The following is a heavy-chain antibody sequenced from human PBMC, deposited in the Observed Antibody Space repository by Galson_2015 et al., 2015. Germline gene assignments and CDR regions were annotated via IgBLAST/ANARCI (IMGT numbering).Heavy chain of an antibody. CDR1: GFTFSSYA. J-gene: IGHJ4*02. D-gene: IGHD6-19*01. Sequence: SLRLSCAASGFTFSSYALSWVRQAPGKGLEWVSGISGSGNSTYYADSVKGRFTISRDNSYDTLYLQMNSLRAEDTAVYYCAKSGVIAVAGTTNFDCWGQGTLVTVSS. V-gene: IGHV3-23*01. CDR2: ISGSGNST. CDR3: AKSGVIAVAGTTNFDC.